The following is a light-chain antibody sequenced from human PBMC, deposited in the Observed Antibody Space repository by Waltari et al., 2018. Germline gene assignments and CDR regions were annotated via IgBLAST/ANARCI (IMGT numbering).Light chain of an antibody. V-gene: IGKV1-5*03. CDR2: EAS. J-gene: IGKJ1*01. Sequence: DIQMTQSPSTLSASVGARVTITCRASQSISSWLAWYQQKPGKVPKFLIYEASTLESGVPSRFSGSGSGTEFTLTISGLQPDDFATYYCQQYYGYPITFGQGTKVEFK. CDR3: QQYYGYPIT. CDR1: QSISSW.